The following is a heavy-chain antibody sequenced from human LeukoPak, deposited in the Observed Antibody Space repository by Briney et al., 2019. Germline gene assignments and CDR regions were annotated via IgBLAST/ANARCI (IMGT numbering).Heavy chain of an antibody. CDR2: ISSSSSTI. J-gene: IGHJ4*02. CDR3: ASDLGEYYYDSSGYYYTFDY. V-gene: IGHV3-48*04. CDR1: GFTFSSYS. Sequence: GGSLRLSCAASGFTFSSYSMNWVRQAPGKGLEWVSYISSSSSTIYYADSVKGRFTISRDNAKNSLYLQMNSLRAEDTAVYYCASDLGEYYYDSSGYYYTFDYWGQGTLVTVSS. D-gene: IGHD3-22*01.